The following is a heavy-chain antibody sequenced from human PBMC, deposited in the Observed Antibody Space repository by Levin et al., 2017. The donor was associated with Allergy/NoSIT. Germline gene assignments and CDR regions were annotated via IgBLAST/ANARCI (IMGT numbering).Heavy chain of an antibody. CDR1: GFTFSSYA. V-gene: IGHV3-23*01. Sequence: RGESLKISCAASGFTFSSYAMSWVRQAPGKGLEWVSAISGSGGSTYYADSVKGRFTISRDNSKNTLYLQMNSLRAEDTAVYYCAKRRSYYYDSSGSPFDYWGQGTLVTVSS. CDR2: ISGSGGST. D-gene: IGHD3-22*01. CDR3: AKRRSYYYDSSGSPFDY. J-gene: IGHJ4*02.